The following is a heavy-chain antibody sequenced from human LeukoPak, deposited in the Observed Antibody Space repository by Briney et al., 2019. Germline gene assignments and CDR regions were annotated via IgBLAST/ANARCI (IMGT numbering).Heavy chain of an antibody. CDR3: TGLEVDYGGTSGEEAFDI. D-gene: IGHD4-23*01. Sequence: PGGSLRLSCAASGFTFSGSAMHWVRQASGKGLEWVGRIRSKANSYATAYAASVKGRFTISRDDSKNTAYLQMNSLKTEDTAVYYCTGLEVDYGGTSGEEAFDIWGQGTMVTVSS. CDR1: GFTFSGSA. CDR2: IRSKANSYAT. J-gene: IGHJ3*02. V-gene: IGHV3-73*01.